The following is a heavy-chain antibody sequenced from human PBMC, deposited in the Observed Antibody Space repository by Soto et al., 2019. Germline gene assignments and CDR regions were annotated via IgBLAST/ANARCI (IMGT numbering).Heavy chain of an antibody. J-gene: IGHJ6*02. V-gene: IGHV4-59*01. CDR1: GGSISSYY. CDR3: ARVLHDREAHGYYYYYGMDV. CDR2: IYYSGST. Sequence: QVQLQESGPGLVKPSETLSLTCTVSGGSISSYYWSWIRQPPGKGLEWIGYIYYSGSTNYNPSLKSRVTISVDTSKNLFSLKLSSVTAADTAVYYCARVLHDREAHGYYYYYGMDVWGQGTTVTVSS.